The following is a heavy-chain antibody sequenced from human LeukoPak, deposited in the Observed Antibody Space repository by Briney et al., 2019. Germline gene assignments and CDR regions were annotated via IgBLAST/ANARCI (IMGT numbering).Heavy chain of an antibody. D-gene: IGHD6-6*01. V-gene: IGHV3-11*01. Sequence: PGGSLRLSCAASGFTFSDYYMSWIRQAPGKGLEWVSYISSSGSTIYYADYVKGRFTISRDNAKNSLYLQMNSLRAEDTAVYYCARESARLDYYFDYWGQGTLVTVSS. CDR3: ARESARLDYYFDY. J-gene: IGHJ4*02. CDR1: GFTFSDYY. CDR2: ISSSGSTI.